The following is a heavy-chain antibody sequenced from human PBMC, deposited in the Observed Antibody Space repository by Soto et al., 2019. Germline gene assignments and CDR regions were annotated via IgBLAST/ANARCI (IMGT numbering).Heavy chain of an antibody. J-gene: IGHJ4*02. CDR3: AREGGESSDGLYYFDS. CDR1: GGSTSSDNY. D-gene: IGHD3-16*01. V-gene: IGHV4-30-4*01. CDR2: IYYSGNT. Sequence: PSETLSLTCTVSGGSTSSDNYWSWIRQPPGKGLEWIGHIYYSGNTDYNPSLKSRLAISIDTSKNQFSLKLSSGTAADTAVYFCAREGGESSDGLYYFDSWGQGSLVTVSS.